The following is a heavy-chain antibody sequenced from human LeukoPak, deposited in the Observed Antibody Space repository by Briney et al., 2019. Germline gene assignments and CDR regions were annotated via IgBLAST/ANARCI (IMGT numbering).Heavy chain of an antibody. D-gene: IGHD3-22*01. CDR2: ISYSGST. V-gene: IGHV4-59*01. Sequence: SETLSLTCTVSGGSISSDYWSWIRQPPGKGLEWIGYISYSGSTKYKPSLKSRVPLSIDTSKNQFSLKLSSVTAADTAVYYCARGVYDSSGRFDYWGQGTLVTVSS. CDR1: GGSISSDY. J-gene: IGHJ4*02. CDR3: ARGVYDSSGRFDY.